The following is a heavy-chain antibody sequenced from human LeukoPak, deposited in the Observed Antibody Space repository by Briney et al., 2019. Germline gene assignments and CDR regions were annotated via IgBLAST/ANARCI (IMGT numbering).Heavy chain of an antibody. CDR2: IRYDGSNK. V-gene: IGHV3-30*02. CDR1: GFTFSSYG. J-gene: IGHJ4*02. CDR3: AKDREMATIIDY. D-gene: IGHD5-24*01. Sequence: GGSLRLSCAASGFTFSSYGMHWVRQAPGKGLEWVAFIRYDGSNKYYADSVKGRFTISRDNSKNTLYLQTNSLRAEDTAVYYCAKDREMATIIDYWGQGTLVTVSS.